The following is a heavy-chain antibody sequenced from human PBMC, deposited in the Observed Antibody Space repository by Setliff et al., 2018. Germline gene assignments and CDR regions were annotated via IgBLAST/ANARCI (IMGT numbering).Heavy chain of an antibody. CDR2: INHSGST. CDR1: GGSISSYY. Sequence: SETLSLTCTVSGGSISSYYWIWIRQPPGKGLEWIGEINHSGSTNYNPSLKSRVTISIYKSKNQLSLDLTSVTAADTAVYYCARNWHWGFDPWGRGALVTVSS. D-gene: IGHD1-7*01. V-gene: IGHV4-34*01. J-gene: IGHJ5*02. CDR3: ARNWHWGFDP.